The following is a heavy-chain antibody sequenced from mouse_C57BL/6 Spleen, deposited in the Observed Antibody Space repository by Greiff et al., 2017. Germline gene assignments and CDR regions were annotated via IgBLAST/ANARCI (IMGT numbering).Heavy chain of an antibody. CDR2: IYPRDGST. Sequence: QVQLQQSDAELVNPGASVQISCKVSGYTFTDPTIHWMKQRPEQGLEWIGDIYPRDGSTKYNEKFKGKATLTADKSSSTAYMQLNSLTSEDSAVYFCARSTRDYALAYWGQGTLVTVSA. J-gene: IGHJ3*01. CDR3: ARSTRDYALAY. V-gene: IGHV1-78*01. CDR1: GYTFTDPT. D-gene: IGHD2-4*01.